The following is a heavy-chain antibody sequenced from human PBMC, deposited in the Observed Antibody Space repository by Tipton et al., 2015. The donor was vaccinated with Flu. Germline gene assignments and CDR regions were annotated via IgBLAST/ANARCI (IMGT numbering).Heavy chain of an antibody. Sequence: SLRLSCAASGFTFDDYAMHWVRQTPGKGLEWVSSISSSSSYIYYADSVKGRFTISRDNAKNSLYLQMNSLRAEDTAVYYCARVYCSGGSCTVDYWGQGTLVTVSS. CDR1: GFTFDDYA. CDR2: ISSSSSYI. J-gene: IGHJ4*02. CDR3: ARVYCSGGSCTVDY. V-gene: IGHV3-21*01. D-gene: IGHD2-15*01.